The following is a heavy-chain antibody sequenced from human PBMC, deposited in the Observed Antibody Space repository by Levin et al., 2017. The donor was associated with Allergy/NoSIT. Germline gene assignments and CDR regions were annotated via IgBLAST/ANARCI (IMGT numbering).Heavy chain of an antibody. V-gene: IGHV1-69*13. D-gene: IGHD6-13*01. CDR2: IIPIFGTA. J-gene: IGHJ4*02. Sequence: SVKVSCKASGGTFSSYAISWVRQAPGQGLEWMGGIIPIFGTANYAQKFQGRVTITADESTSTAYMELSSLRSEDTAVYYCAQGPFTGQLVRIDYWGQGTLVTVSS. CDR1: GGTFSSYA. CDR3: AQGPFTGQLVRIDY.